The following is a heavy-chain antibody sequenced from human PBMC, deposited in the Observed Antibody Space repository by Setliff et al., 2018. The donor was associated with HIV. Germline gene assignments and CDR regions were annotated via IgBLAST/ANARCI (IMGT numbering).Heavy chain of an antibody. Sequence: PSETLSLTCTVSGGSISSYYWSWIRQPPGKGLEWIGYIYTSGSTNYNPSLKSRVTISVDTSKNQFSLKLSSVTAADTAVYYCARTGSNWNWDYWGQGALVTVS. CDR2: IYTSGST. CDR3: ARTGSNWNWDY. J-gene: IGHJ4*02. V-gene: IGHV4-4*08. D-gene: IGHD1-7*01. CDR1: GGSISSYY.